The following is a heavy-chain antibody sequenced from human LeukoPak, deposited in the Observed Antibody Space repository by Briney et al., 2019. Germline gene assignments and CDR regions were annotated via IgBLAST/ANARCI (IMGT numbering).Heavy chain of an antibody. CDR2: ISYSGST. CDR1: GGFISNYY. CDR3: ARHIPVIWSSGYYYGMDV. J-gene: IGHJ6*02. V-gene: IGHV4-59*08. Sequence: SETLSLTCTVSGGFISNYYWSWIRQPPGKGLEWIGYISYSGSTNYNPSLRSRVAISEDTSRNQFSLRLISVTAADTAVYYCARHIPVIWSSGYYYGMDVWGQGTTVTVSS. D-gene: IGHD3-3*01.